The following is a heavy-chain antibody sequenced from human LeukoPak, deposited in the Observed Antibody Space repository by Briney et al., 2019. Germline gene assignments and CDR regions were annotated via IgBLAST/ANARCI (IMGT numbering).Heavy chain of an antibody. CDR2: IRSKTNNYAT. V-gene: IGHV3-73*01. CDR1: GFTFSGSA. J-gene: IGHJ6*03. CDR3: ARLAGVTYYYMDV. Sequence: PGGSLRLSCAASGFTFSGSALHWVRQASGKGLEWIGRIRSKTNNYATTYAASVTGRFTISRDDAENTAYLQMNSLKTEDTAVYYCARLAGVTYYYMDVWGKGTTVTVSS. D-gene: IGHD2-8*01.